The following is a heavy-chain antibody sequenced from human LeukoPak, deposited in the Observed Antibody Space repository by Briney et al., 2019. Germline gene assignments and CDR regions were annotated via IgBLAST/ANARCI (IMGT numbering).Heavy chain of an antibody. CDR3: AKMRGHPREAYYFDS. CDR2: IDNGGTT. J-gene: IGHJ4*02. V-gene: IGHV3-53*01. D-gene: IGHD1-26*01. Sequence: GGSLRLSCAASGFTFSDYYMSWIRQAPGKGLEWVSSIDNGGTTYYAGSVKGRFTISRDNSKNTLYLQVNSLRAEDTAVYYCAKMRGHPREAYYFDSWGQGALVTVSS. CDR1: GFTFSDYY.